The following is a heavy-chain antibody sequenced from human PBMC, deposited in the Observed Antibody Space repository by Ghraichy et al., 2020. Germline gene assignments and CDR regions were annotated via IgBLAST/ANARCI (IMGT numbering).Heavy chain of an antibody. CDR2: TRDKAKSYTT. D-gene: IGHD6-13*01. J-gene: IGHJ6*02. V-gene: IGHV3-72*01. CDR3: ARGGSAAAGTGYFFGMDV. Sequence: GSLRLSCAASGFTFSDHYIDWVRQAPGKGLEWVGRTRDKAKSYTTEYAASVKGRFTISRDDSKNSLYLQMNSLQTEDTAVYFCARGGSAAAGTGYFFGMDVWGQGTTVTASS. CDR1: GFTFSDHY.